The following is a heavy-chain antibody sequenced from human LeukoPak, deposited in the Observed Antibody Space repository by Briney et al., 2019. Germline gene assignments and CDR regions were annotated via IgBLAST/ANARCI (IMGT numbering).Heavy chain of an antibody. J-gene: IGHJ4*02. CDR2: ISAYNGNT. CDR1: GYTFNIYG. V-gene: IGHV1-18*04. D-gene: IGHD2-2*01. CDR3: ARDDIVVVPAAMGFDY. Sequence: ASVKVSCKASGYTFNIYGISWVRQAPGQGLEWMGWISAYNGNTNYAQKLQGRVTMTTDTSTSTADMELRSLRSDDTAVYYCARDDIVVVPAAMGFDYWGQGTLVTVSS.